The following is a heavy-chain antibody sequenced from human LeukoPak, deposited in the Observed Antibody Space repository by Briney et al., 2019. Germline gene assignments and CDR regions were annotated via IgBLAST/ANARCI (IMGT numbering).Heavy chain of an antibody. J-gene: IGHJ4*02. D-gene: IGHD2-15*01. CDR2: ISAYNGNT. V-gene: IGHV1-18*01. CDR1: GYTFTSYG. Sequence: ASVNVSCTASGYTFTSYGISWVRQAPGQGLEWMGWISAYNGNTNYAQKLQGRVTMTTDSSTSTAYMELRSLRSDDTAVYYCARGYSSGVVAACDYWGQGTLVTVTS. CDR3: ARGYSSGVVAACDY.